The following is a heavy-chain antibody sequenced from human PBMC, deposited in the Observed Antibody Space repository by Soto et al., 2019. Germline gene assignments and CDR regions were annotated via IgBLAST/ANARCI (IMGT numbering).Heavy chain of an antibody. V-gene: IGHV3-23*01. J-gene: IGHJ4*02. D-gene: IGHD3-22*01. CDR1: GFTLYSYA. CDR2: LSTAGTT. Sequence: GGSLRLSCAASGFTLYSYAISWVRQDPGKGLEWVSTLSTAGTTFYTDSVKGRHTISRDNSKNTLYLQMNSLRAEDTAIYYCAKGSRGDYDTSGFHTHFDYWGQGTLVTVSS. CDR3: AKGSRGDYDTSGFHTHFDY.